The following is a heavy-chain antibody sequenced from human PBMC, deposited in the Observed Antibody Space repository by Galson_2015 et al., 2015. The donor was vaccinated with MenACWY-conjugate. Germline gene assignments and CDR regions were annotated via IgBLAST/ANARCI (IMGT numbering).Heavy chain of an antibody. V-gene: IGHV3-30*18. CDR1: GFTFSSYG. Sequence: SLRLSCAASGFTFSSYGMHWVRQAPGKGLEWVAVISYDGSNKYYADSVKGRFTISRDNSKNTLYLQMNSLRAEDTAVYYCAKDPAGATGYYYYYAMDGWGQGTTVTVSS. J-gene: IGHJ6*02. CDR2: ISYDGSNK. D-gene: IGHD1-26*01. CDR3: AKDPAGATGYYYYYAMDG.